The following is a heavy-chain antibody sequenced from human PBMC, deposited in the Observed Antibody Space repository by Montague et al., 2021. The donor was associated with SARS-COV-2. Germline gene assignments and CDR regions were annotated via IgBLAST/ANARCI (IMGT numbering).Heavy chain of an antibody. CDR1: SGSFSDYY. J-gene: IGHJ3*01. V-gene: IGHV4-34*01. D-gene: IGHD3-3*01. Sequence: SETRSLTCAVYSGSFSDYYWTWVRQPPGKGLEWVGEINHTGGASYNPSLKSRVTLSKDTSKNQFSLKLQSLTAADTAVYYCARGQVTISGVLIFIPAAGPLDVWGQGTLVTVSS. CDR3: ARGQVTISGVLIFIPAAGPLDV. CDR2: INHTGGA.